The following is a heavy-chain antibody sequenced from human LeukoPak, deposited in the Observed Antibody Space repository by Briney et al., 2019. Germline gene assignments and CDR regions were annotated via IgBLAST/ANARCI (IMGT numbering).Heavy chain of an antibody. CDR1: GYTFTGYY. CDR3: ARELRGAFDI. Sequence: SVKVSCKASGYTFTGYYMHWVRQAPGQGLEWMGGIIPIFGTANYAQKFQGRVTITADKSTSTAYMELSSLRSEDTAVYYCARELRGAFDIWGQGTMVTVSS. J-gene: IGHJ3*02. CDR2: IIPIFGTA. V-gene: IGHV1-69*06. D-gene: IGHD4-17*01.